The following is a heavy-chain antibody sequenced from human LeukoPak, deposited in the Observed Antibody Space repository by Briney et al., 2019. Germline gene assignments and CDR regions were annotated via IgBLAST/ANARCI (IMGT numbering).Heavy chain of an antibody. CDR2: IYNSGST. J-gene: IGHJ5*02. D-gene: IGHD2-2*01. CDR1: GGSISSYY. V-gene: IGHV4-59*01. Sequence: SETLSLTCTVSGGSISSYYWSWIRPPPGKGLEWVVYIYNSGSTNYNPSLKSRVTISVDTSKNQFSLKMSSVTAADTAVYYCARVQYCSTTSCPIDPWGQGTLVTVSS. CDR3: ARVQYCSTTSCPIDP.